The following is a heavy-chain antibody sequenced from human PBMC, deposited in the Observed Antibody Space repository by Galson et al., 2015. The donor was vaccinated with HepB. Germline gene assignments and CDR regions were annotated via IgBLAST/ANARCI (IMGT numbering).Heavy chain of an antibody. V-gene: IGHV3-30*18. CDR3: AKDLYSSGWYYLNF. J-gene: IGHJ4*02. CDR1: GFVLSNQG. D-gene: IGHD6-19*01. CDR2: ISHDGGSK. Sequence: SLRLSCAASGFVLSNQGMHWVRQAPGKGLEWVSMISHDGGSKHYADSVKGRFTISRDNSNNTLYLQMNSLRAEDTAVYYCAKDLYSSGWYYLNFWGQGTLVTVSS.